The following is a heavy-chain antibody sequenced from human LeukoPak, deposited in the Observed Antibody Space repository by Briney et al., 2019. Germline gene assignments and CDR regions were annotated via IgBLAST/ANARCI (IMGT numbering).Heavy chain of an antibody. J-gene: IGHJ4*02. V-gene: IGHV3-53*01. Sequence: PGGSLRLSCAASGFTVSSNFMSWVRQAPGKGLEWVSVIYSSGYTVYTDSVKGRFTISRDNSKNTLYLQMNSLRADDTAVYYCVRASSTKAAGLFDYWGQGTLLTVSS. CDR3: VRASSTKAAGLFDY. CDR2: IYSSGYT. CDR1: GFTVSSNF. D-gene: IGHD6-13*01.